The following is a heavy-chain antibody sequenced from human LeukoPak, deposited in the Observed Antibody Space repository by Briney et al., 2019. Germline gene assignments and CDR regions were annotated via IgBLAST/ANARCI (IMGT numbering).Heavy chain of an antibody. J-gene: IGHJ6*02. CDR3: ARALGYCGSTKCNYGLDV. CDR2: IYYSGST. Sequence: PSETLSLACTVSGGSISSGDFHWSWIRQPPGKGLEWIGYIYYSGSTYYNPSLKSRVTISVDTSKNEFSLKLSSVTAADTAVYYCARALGYCGSTKCNYGLDVWGQGTTVTVSS. CDR1: GGSISSGDFH. V-gene: IGHV4-30-4*01. D-gene: IGHD2-2*01.